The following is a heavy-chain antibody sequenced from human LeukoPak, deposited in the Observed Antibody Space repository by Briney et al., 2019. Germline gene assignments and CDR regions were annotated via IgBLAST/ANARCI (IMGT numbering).Heavy chain of an antibody. CDR1: GGSFSGYY. J-gene: IGHJ4*02. Sequence: SETLSLTCAVYGGSFSGYYWSWIRQPPGKGLEWIGYIYYSGSTNYNPSLKSRVTISVDMSKNQFSLKLSSVTAADTAVYYCARATTRTGVSDYWGQGTLVTVSS. D-gene: IGHD7-27*01. CDR3: ARATTRTGVSDY. V-gene: IGHV4-59*01. CDR2: IYYSGST.